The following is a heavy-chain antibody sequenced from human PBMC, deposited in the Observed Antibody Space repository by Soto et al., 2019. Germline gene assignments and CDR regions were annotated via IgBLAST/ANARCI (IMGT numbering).Heavy chain of an antibody. D-gene: IGHD4-17*01. Sequence: SETLSLTCAVYGGSFSGYYWSWIRQEPGKGLEWIGYIYQNGDPSYNPSLKSRVTISADTSKTQFSLELSSVTAADTSVYYCARGDSTVSSVFDYWGQGMLVTVSS. CDR3: ARGDSTVSSVFDY. CDR1: GGSFSGYY. V-gene: IGHV4-34*01. CDR2: IYQNGDP. J-gene: IGHJ4*02.